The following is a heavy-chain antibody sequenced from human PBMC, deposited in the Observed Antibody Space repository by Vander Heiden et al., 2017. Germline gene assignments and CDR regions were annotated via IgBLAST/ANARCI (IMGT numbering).Heavy chain of an antibody. Sequence: QVQLVQSGAEVKKPGSSVKVSCKASGGTFSSYAISRVPQASGQGLEWTGGIIPIFGPANYAQKFQGRVTITADESTSTAYMELSSLRSEDTAVYYCARTPYYYDSSGYYPADWFDPWGQGTLVTVSS. CDR3: ARTPYYYDSSGYYPADWFDP. V-gene: IGHV1-69*01. J-gene: IGHJ5*02. CDR1: GGTFSSYA. CDR2: IIPIFGPA. D-gene: IGHD3-22*01.